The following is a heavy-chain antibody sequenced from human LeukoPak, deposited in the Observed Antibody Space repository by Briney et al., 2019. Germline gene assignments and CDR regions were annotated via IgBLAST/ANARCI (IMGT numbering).Heavy chain of an antibody. CDR3: AHTPSPRVVLAPNWFDP. V-gene: IGHV2-5*02. J-gene: IGHJ5*02. CDR1: GFSLTTSGVG. CDR2: IYWDDDK. D-gene: IGHD2-2*01. Sequence: SGPTLVKPTQTLTLTCSFSGFSLTTSGVGVGWIRQPPGKALQWLALIYWDDDKRYSPSLRSRLTITKDTSKNQVVLTMTNMDPVDPATYYCAHTPSPRVVLAPNWFDPWGQGTLVTVSS.